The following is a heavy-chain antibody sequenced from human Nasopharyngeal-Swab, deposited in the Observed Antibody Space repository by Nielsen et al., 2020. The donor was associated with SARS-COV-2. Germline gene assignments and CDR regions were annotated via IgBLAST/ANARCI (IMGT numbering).Heavy chain of an antibody. CDR2: ISWNSGTT. V-gene: IGHV3-9*01. Sequence: SLKISCVASGFIFDDYAMHWVRQAPGKGLEWVSSISWNSGTTDYGASVKGRFNISRDNAENSVYLQMNSLRPEDTAFYYCAKETGTVPVAFDIWGQGTVVTVSS. D-gene: IGHD1-7*01. J-gene: IGHJ3*02. CDR3: AKETGTVPVAFDI. CDR1: GFIFDDYA.